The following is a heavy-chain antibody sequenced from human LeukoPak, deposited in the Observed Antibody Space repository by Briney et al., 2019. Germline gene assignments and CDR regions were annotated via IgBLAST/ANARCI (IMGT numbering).Heavy chain of an antibody. CDR3: ARHVKWEAILDY. CDR2: IYISGST. Sequence: SETLSLTCTVSGGSISTNHYWNWIRQPAGKGLEWIGRIYISGSTNYNPSLQSRITVSVDTSKNQFSLKLRSVTPADTAVYYCARHVKWEAILDYWGQGTLVTVSS. J-gene: IGHJ4*02. V-gene: IGHV4-4*07. D-gene: IGHD1-26*01. CDR1: GGSISTNHY.